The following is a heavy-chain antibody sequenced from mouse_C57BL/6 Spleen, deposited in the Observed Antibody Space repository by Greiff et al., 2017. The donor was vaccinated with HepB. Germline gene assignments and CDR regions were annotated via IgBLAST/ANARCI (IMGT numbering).Heavy chain of an antibody. J-gene: IGHJ4*01. Sequence: EVKLMESGGGLVQPGGSMKLSCVASGFTFSNYWMNWVRQSPEKGLEWVAQIRLKSDNYATHYAESVKGRFTISRDDSKSSVYLQMNNLRAEDTGIYCCTSDYYGSSYAMDYWGQGTSVTVSS. CDR2: IRLKSDNYAT. CDR3: TSDYYGSSYAMDY. D-gene: IGHD1-1*01. CDR1: GFTFSNYW. V-gene: IGHV6-3*01.